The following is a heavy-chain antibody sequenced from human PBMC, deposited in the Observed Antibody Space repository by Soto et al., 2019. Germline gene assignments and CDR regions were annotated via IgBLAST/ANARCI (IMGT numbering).Heavy chain of an antibody. J-gene: IGHJ6*02. CDR3: ARGGYCSSTSCYSYYYYGMDV. V-gene: IGHV5-10-1*01. D-gene: IGHD2-2*01. CDR1: GYSFTSYW. Sequence: PGESLKISCKGSGYSFTSYWISWVRQMPGKGLEWMGRIDPSDSYTNYSPSFQGHVTISADKSISTAYLQWSNLKASDTAMYYCARGGYCSSTSCYSYYYYGMDVWGQGTTVTVSS. CDR2: IDPSDSYT.